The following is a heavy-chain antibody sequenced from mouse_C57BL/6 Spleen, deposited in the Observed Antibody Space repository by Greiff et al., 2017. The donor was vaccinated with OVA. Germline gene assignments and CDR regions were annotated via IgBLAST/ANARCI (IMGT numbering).Heavy chain of an antibody. V-gene: IGHV1-50*01. Sequence: QVQLQQPGAELVKPGASVKLSCKASGYTFTSYWMQWVKQRPGQGLEWIGEIDPSDSYTNYNQKFKGKATLTVDTSSSTAYMQLSSLTSEDSAVYYCARAGKGFFDDWGQGTTLTVSS. CDR3: ARAGKGFFDD. CDR1: GYTFTSYW. CDR2: IDPSDSYT. J-gene: IGHJ2*01. D-gene: IGHD4-1*01.